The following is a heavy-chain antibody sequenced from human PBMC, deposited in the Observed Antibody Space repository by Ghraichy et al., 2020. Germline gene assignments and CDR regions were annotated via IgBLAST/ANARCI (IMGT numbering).Heavy chain of an antibody. CDR3: AGSFAVIRYFDL. D-gene: IGHD2-21*01. V-gene: IGHV4-39*01. CDR1: GGSIRSSNFY. CDR2: IHHTGST. J-gene: IGHJ2*01. Sequence: SETLSLTCTVSGGSIRSSNFYWGWIRQPPGKGPEWLGIIHHTGSTYHNPSLESRLTISVDTSKNLFSLKLTSVTAADTAVYFCAGSFAVIRYFDLWGRGTLVTVSS.